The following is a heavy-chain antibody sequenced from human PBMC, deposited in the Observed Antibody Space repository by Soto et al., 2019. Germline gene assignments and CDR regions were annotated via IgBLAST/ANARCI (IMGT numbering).Heavy chain of an antibody. J-gene: IGHJ3*02. CDR3: ARGHNYYDSSGYYYGAFDI. CDR2: INHSGST. D-gene: IGHD3-22*01. CDR1: GGSFSGYY. Sequence: SETLSLTCAVYGGSFSGYYWSWIRQPPGKGLEWIGGINHSGSTNYNPSLKSRVTISVDTSKNQFSLKLSSVTAADTAVYYCARGHNYYDSSGYYYGAFDIWGQGTMVTVSS. V-gene: IGHV4-34*01.